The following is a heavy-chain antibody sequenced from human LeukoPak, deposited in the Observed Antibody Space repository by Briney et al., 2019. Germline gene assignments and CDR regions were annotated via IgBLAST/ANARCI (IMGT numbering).Heavy chain of an antibody. CDR3: SNGSYCRSC. Sequence: GGSLRLSCAASGFTFTRYWMAWVRQAPGKELEWISNINQDGSEEYYVDSVRGRFTASRDNAKNSLYLQMNNLRAEDTAVYYCSNGSYCRSCWGQGALVT. CDR2: INQDGSEE. V-gene: IGHV3-7*01. J-gene: IGHJ4*02. D-gene: IGHD2-15*01. CDR1: GFTFTRYW.